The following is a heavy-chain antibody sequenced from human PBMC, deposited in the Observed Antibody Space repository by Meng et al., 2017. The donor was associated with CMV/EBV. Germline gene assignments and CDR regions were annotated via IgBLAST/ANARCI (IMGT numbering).Heavy chain of an antibody. CDR1: GYTFTGYY. V-gene: IGHV1-2*02. CDR3: ARARYYDFWSGYYGPGYYYYGMDV. D-gene: IGHD3-3*01. CDR2: INPNNGGT. Sequence: ASVKVSCKASGYTFTGYYMHWVRQALGQGLEWMGWINPNNGGTNYAQKFQGRVTMTRDTSISTAYMELSRLRSDDTAVYYCARARYYDFWSGYYGPGYYYYGMDVWGQGTTVTVSS. J-gene: IGHJ6*02.